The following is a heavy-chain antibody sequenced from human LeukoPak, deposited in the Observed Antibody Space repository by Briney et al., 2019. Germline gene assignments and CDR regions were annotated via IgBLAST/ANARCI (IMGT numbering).Heavy chain of an antibody. CDR3: ARGRQQLLRWRAFDI. CDR2: IKQDGSEK. Sequence: GGSLRLSCAASGFTFSSYWMSWVRQAPGKGLEWVANIKQDGSEKYYVDSVKGRFTISRDNAKNSLYLQMNSLRAEDTAVYYCARGRQQLLRWRAFDIWGQGTMVTVSS. J-gene: IGHJ3*02. V-gene: IGHV3-7*01. CDR1: GFTFSSYW. D-gene: IGHD6-13*01.